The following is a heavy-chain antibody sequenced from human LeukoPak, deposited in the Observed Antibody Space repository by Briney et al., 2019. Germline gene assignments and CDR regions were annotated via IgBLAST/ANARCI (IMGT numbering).Heavy chain of an antibody. CDR3: AKTAYGSGVKIYPYYYYYMDV. J-gene: IGHJ6*03. Sequence: PGGSLRLSCAASGFTFSTFAMIWVRQPPGKGLEWVSSIFPSGGEIHYADSVRGRFTISRDNSKNTLYLQMNSLRAEDTAVYYCAKTAYGSGVKIYPYYYYYMDVWGKGTTVTVSS. CDR1: GFTFSTFA. D-gene: IGHD3-10*01. V-gene: IGHV3-23*01. CDR2: IFPSGGEI.